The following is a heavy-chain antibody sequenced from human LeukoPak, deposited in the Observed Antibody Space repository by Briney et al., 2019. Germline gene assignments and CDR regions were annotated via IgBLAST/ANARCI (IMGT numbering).Heavy chain of an antibody. D-gene: IGHD4-23*01. CDR1: GFTFSAFP. CDR2: ISSDGTKS. V-gene: IGHV3-30*10. J-gene: IGHJ5*02. Sequence: PGGYLRLYCSASGFTFSAFPMHWVRQAPGKGLEWVAVISSDGTKSHYTDSVRGRFSISRDNAKPTVNLQMSSLSAEDTAIYYCARDYGANSPWPLNFLDHWGLGMLVTVSS. CDR3: ARDYGANSPWPLNFLDH.